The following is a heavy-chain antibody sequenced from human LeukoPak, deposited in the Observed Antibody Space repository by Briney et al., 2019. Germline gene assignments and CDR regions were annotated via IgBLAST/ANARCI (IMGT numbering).Heavy chain of an antibody. D-gene: IGHD1-1*01. V-gene: IGHV4-4*07. CDR3: ARVGNFEGAY. J-gene: IGHJ4*02. CDR1: GGSISTYY. Sequence: SETLSLTCSVSGGSISTYYWSWIRQPAGKGLEWIGRVYRSGNTNYNPSLKSRVTMSVDTSKNQFSLKLSSMTAADTAVYYCARVGNFEGAYWGQGTLVTVSS. CDR2: VYRSGNT.